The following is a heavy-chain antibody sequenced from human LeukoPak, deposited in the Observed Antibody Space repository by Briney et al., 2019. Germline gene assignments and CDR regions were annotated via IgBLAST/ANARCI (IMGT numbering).Heavy chain of an antibody. CDR3: ARNLRPDFDY. CDR1: GDSVSSSSSA. Sequence: PSQTLSLTCAISGDSVSSSSSAWSWIRQSPSRGLEWLGRTYYRSKWHNDYAESVKSRITINPDTSKNEFSLQLNSVTPEDTAVYYCARNLRPDFDYRGQGTLVTVSS. CDR2: TYYRSKWHN. J-gene: IGHJ4*02. V-gene: IGHV6-1*01.